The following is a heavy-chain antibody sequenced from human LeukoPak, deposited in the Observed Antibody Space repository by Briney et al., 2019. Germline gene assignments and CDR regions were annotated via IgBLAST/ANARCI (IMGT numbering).Heavy chain of an antibody. Sequence: GGSLRLSCAASGFTFSSYWMHWVRHAPGKGLVWVSRINSDGSSTSYAGSVKGRFTISRDNAKNTLYLQMNSLRAEDTAVYYCARDDSFGIFLPPWGQGTLVTVSS. CDR2: INSDGSST. D-gene: IGHD2-15*01. V-gene: IGHV3-74*01. CDR1: GFTFSSYW. J-gene: IGHJ5*02. CDR3: ARDDSFGIFLPP.